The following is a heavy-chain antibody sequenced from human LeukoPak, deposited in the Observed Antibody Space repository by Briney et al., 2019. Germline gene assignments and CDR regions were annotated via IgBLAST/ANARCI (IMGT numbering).Heavy chain of an antibody. J-gene: IGHJ1*01. CDR3: AQQLGYCSGGTCYFTY. D-gene: IGHD2-15*01. V-gene: IGHV3-23*01. CDR1: GFTFSSYA. Sequence: PGGSLRLSYAASGFTFSSYAMSWVRQAPGKGLEWVAAISNSGGDTFYSDSGKGRFTIARDNSKNTLYLQMNSLRVDDTAVYYCAQQLGYCSGGTCYFTYWGQGTLVTVSS. CDR2: ISNSGGDT.